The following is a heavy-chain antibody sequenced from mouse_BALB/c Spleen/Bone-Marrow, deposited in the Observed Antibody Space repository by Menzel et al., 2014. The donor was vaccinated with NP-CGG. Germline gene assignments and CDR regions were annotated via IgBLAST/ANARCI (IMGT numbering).Heavy chain of an antibody. Sequence: VMLVESGPGLVAPPQSLSVTCTVSGFSLTSYGVHWVRQPPGKGLEWLGVIWADGSTNYNSTLMSRLSISKDNSKSQVFLKMNSLQTDDTAMYYCARSHYPYYFDYWGQGTTLTVSS. CDR1: GFSLTSYG. J-gene: IGHJ2*01. CDR3: ARSHYPYYFDY. D-gene: IGHD1-2*01. CDR2: IWADGST. V-gene: IGHV2-9*02.